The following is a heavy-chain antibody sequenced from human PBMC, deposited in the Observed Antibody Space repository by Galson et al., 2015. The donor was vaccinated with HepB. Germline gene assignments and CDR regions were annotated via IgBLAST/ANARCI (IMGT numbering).Heavy chain of an antibody. CDR3: ARVPTQNTAEDGFDH. D-gene: IGHD5-18*01. Sequence: SLRLSCAASGFTFSTYGMHWVRQTPDRGLEWVALIWFDGSQIFYRDSVKGRFTISRDNSKTTLYLQMNSLTADDTGVYYCARVPTQNTAEDGFDHWGQGMLVTVSS. CDR1: GFTFSTYG. CDR2: IWFDGSQI. J-gene: IGHJ4*02. V-gene: IGHV3-33*01.